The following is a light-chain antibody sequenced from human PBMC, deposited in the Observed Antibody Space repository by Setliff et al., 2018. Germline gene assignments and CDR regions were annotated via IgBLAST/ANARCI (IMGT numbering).Light chain of an antibody. CDR3: SSYAGSNNYV. CDR2: EVS. CDR1: SSDVGGYNY. Sequence: QSALTQPHSASGSPGQSVTISCTGTSSDVGGYNYVSWYQQHPGKAPKLMIYEVSKWPSGVPDRFSGSKSGNTASLTVSGLQAEDEADYYCSSYAGSNNYVFGTGTKVTVL. V-gene: IGLV2-8*01. J-gene: IGLJ1*01.